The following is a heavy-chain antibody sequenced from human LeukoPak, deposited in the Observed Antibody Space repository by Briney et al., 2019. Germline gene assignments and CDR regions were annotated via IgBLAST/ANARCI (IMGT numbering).Heavy chain of an antibody. CDR3: ARGRDTAMALGY. D-gene: IGHD5-18*01. CDR2: ISSGSSTI. CDR1: GFTFSSYA. Sequence: PGGSLRLSCAASGFTFSSYAMYWVRQAPGKGLEWVSYISSGSSTIYYADSVKGRFTISRDNAKNSLYLQMNSLRVEDTAVYYCARGRDTAMALGYWGQGTLVTVSS. V-gene: IGHV3-48*01. J-gene: IGHJ4*02.